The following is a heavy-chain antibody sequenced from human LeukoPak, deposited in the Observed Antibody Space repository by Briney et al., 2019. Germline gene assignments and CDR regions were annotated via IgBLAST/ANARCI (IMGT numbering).Heavy chain of an antibody. V-gene: IGHV4-34*01. D-gene: IGHD3-16*01. CDR3: ARETSQKGAHYMDV. Sequence: SETLSLTCAVSGGSLSGYYWTWIRQPPGKGLEWIGEINHSGSTNYNPSLKSRVTISVDTSKNQFSLKLSSVTAADTAVYYCARETSQKGAHYMDVWGKGTTVTISS. CDR2: INHSGST. CDR1: GGSLSGYY. J-gene: IGHJ6*03.